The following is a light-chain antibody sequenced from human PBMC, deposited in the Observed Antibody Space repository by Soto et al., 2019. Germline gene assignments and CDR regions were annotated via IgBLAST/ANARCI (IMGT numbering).Light chain of an antibody. CDR2: DIS. V-gene: IGLV7-46*01. CDR1: TGAVTSGHY. Sequence: QAVVTQAPSLTVSPGRTVTLTCGFSTGAVTSGHYPYWFQQKPGQAPRTLIYDISNKHSWTPARFSGSLLGGKAALTLSGAQPEDDAEYYFLLFYSGARPVFGGGTQLTVL. J-gene: IGLJ7*01. CDR3: LLFYSGARPV.